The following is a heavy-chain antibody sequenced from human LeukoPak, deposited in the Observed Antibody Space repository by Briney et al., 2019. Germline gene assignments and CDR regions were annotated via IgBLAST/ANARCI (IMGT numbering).Heavy chain of an antibody. J-gene: IGHJ4*02. CDR1: GGSISSSSYY. CDR2: IFYTGTT. CDR3: ARKQVGATMPFDY. Sequence: MAPETLSLTCTVSGGSISSSSYYWGWIRQPPGKGLEWIGSIFYTGTTFYIPSLKSRLTISVDTSKNQFSLRLTSVTAADTAVYYCARKQVGATMPFDYWGQGTLVTVSS. V-gene: IGHV4-39*01. D-gene: IGHD1-26*01.